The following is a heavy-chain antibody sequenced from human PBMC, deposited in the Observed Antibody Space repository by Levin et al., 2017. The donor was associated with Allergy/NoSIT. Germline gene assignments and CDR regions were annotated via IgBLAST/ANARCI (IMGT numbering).Heavy chain of an antibody. D-gene: IGHD3-10*01. Sequence: SCTVSGGSISSYYWSWIRQPPAKGLEWIGYIYYSGSTNYNPSLKSRVTISVDTSKNQFSLKLSSVTAADSAMYYCARGRVRGVLGDFQHWGQGTLVTVSS. CDR1: GGSISSYY. CDR3: ARGRVRGVLGDFQH. CDR2: IYYSGST. V-gene: IGHV4-59*01. J-gene: IGHJ1*01.